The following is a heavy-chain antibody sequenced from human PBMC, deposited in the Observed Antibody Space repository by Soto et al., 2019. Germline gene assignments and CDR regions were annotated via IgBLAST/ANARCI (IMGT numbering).Heavy chain of an antibody. J-gene: IGHJ4*01. CDR2: IKSKTDGGTT. V-gene: IGHV3-15*07. CDR3: TTESNTTMIVLRFDY. CDR1: GFTFSNAW. Sequence: GGSLRLSCAASGFTFSNAWINWVRQAPGKGLEWVGRIKSKTDGGTTDFAAPVKGRSAISRDDSKNMVYLQMNSLKTEDTGIYFCTTESNTTMIVLRFDYWRHGSLVTVAS. D-gene: IGHD3-22*01.